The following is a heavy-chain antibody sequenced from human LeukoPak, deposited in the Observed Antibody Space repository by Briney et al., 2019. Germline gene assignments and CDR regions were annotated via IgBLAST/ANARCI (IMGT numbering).Heavy chain of an antibody. CDR3: TRWTETGGDAFDI. Sequence: GGSLRLSCTASGFTFGDYAMSWVRQAPGKGLEWVGFIRSKAYGGTTEYAASVKGRFTISRDDSKSIAYLQMNSLKTEDTAVYYCTRWTETGGDAFDIWGQGTMVTVSS. V-gene: IGHV3-49*04. CDR1: GFTFGDYA. D-gene: IGHD3/OR15-3a*01. CDR2: IRSKAYGGTT. J-gene: IGHJ3*02.